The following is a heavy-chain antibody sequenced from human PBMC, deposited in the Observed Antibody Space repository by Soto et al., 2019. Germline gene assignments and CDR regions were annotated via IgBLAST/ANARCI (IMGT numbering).Heavy chain of an antibody. CDR1: GFTFSSYW. J-gene: IGHJ2*01. V-gene: IGHV3-74*01. Sequence: PGGSLRLSCAASGFTFSSYWMHWVRQAPGKGLVWVSRINTDGSTTSYADSVKGRFTISRDNAKNTVYLQMNSLTAEDTAVYYCARVGQGSWYFDLWGRTTLVTVSS. CDR3: ARVGQGSWYFDL. CDR2: INTDGSTT.